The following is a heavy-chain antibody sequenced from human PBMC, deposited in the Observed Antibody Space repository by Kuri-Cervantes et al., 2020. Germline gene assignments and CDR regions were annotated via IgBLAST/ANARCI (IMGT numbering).Heavy chain of an antibody. CDR2: IKQDGSEK. Sequence: GGSLRLSCAASGFTFSSYWMSWVRQAPGKGLEWVANIKQDGSEKYYVDSVKGRFTISRDNAKNSLYLQMNSLRAEDTAVYYCARDGLGRWYYFDYWGQGTLVTVSS. V-gene: IGHV3-7*01. D-gene: IGHD5-24*01. CDR3: ARDGLGRWYYFDY. J-gene: IGHJ4*02. CDR1: GFTFSSYW.